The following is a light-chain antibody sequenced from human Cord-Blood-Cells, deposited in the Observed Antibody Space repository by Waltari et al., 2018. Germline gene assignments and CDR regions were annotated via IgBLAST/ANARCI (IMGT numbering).Light chain of an antibody. Sequence: QSALTQPASVSGSPGQSITISCTGTSSDVGGYHYVSWYQQHPGKAPKLMIYEVSNRPSGVSNRFSCSKSGNTASLTSSGLQAEDEADYYCSSYTSSSTLVFGTGTKVTVL. J-gene: IGLJ1*01. V-gene: IGLV2-14*01. CDR2: EVS. CDR1: SSDVGGYHY. CDR3: SSYTSSSTLV.